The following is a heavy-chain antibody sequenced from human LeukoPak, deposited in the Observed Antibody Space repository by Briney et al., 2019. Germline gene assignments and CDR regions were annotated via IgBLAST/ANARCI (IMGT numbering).Heavy chain of an antibody. CDR3: AKDRRMGYYDSSGPRDY. CDR2: ISGSGGST. V-gene: IGHV3-23*01. J-gene: IGHJ4*02. D-gene: IGHD3-22*01. Sequence: GGSLRLSCAASGFTFSSYAMSWVRQAPGKGLEWVSAISGSGGSTYYADSVKGRFTISRDNSKNTLYLQMNSLRAEDTAVYYCAKDRRMGYYDSSGPRDYWGQGTLVTVSS. CDR1: GFTFSSYA.